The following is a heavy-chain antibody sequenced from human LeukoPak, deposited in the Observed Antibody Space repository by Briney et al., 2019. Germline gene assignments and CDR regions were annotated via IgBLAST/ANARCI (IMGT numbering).Heavy chain of an antibody. D-gene: IGHD3-22*01. CDR2: IYTSGST. CDR1: GGSISSYY. Sequence: SETLSLTCTVSGGSISSYYWSWIRQPAGKGLEWIGRIYTSGSTNYNPSLKRRVTMSVDTSKNQFSLKLSSVTAADTAVYYCARDSWVVVVIGESAWFDPWGQGTLVTVSS. J-gene: IGHJ5*02. V-gene: IGHV4-4*07. CDR3: ARDSWVVVVIGESAWFDP.